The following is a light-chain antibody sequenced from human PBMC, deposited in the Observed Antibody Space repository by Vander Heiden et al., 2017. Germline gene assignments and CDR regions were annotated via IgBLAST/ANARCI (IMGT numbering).Light chain of an antibody. J-gene: IGLJ2*01. CDR3: AAWDDSLSVV. CDR1: SSNVGSNS. V-gene: IGLV1-47*01. CDR2: RDF. Sequence: QSVLTQPPSASGAPGQSVTITCSGSSSNVGSNSVYWYQHLPGTAPKLLIYRDFQRPSGVPDRFSAPKSGTSASLAISGLRSEDEAHYYCAAWDDSLSVVFGGGTKLTVL.